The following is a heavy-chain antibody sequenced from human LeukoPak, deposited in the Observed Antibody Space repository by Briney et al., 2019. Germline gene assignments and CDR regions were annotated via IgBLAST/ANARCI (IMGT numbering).Heavy chain of an antibody. Sequence: PSETLSLTCTVSGGSISGYYWSWLRQPPGKGLEWIAYVSHSGSTNYNPSLMSRVTMSKDTSKNQFSLKLSSVTAADTAVYYCARGAGWYDYWSQGTLVAVSS. D-gene: IGHD6-19*01. CDR1: GGSISGYY. CDR2: VSHSGST. J-gene: IGHJ4*02. V-gene: IGHV4-59*01. CDR3: ARGAGWYDY.